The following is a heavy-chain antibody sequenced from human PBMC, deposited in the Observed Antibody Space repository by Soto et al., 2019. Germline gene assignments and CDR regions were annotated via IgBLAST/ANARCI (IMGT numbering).Heavy chain of an antibody. CDR3: ARDPYSYGKYYFDY. CDR1: GGTFSSYA. CDR2: IIPIFGTA. J-gene: IGHJ4*02. V-gene: IGHV1-69*05. D-gene: IGHD5-18*01. Sequence: ASVKVSCKASGGTFSSYAISWVRQAPGQGLEWMGGIIPIFGTANYAQKFQGRFTISRDNSKNTLYLQMNSLRAEDAAVYYCARDPYSYGKYYFDYWGQGTLVTVSS.